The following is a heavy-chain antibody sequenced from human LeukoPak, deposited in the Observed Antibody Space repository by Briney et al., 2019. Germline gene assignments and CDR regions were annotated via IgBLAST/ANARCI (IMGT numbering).Heavy chain of an antibody. V-gene: IGHV4-39*02. J-gene: IGHJ4*02. CDR3: AGDGTGLFFDY. D-gene: IGHD2-8*02. CDR1: GGSINSSSFF. CDR2: MHYTGNN. Sequence: SETLSLTCTVSGGSINSSSFFWGWIRQPPGKGLEWIGSMHYTGNNYYNPSVTSRATISLDTSKNKVSLTLRSVTAADTAVYYCAGDGTGLFFDYWGQGTLITVSS.